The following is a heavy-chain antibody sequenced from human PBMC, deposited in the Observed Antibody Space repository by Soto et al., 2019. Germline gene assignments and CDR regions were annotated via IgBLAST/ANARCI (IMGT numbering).Heavy chain of an antibody. CDR3: AKDRPQIWFGEEGFDY. D-gene: IGHD3-10*01. J-gene: IGHJ4*02. Sequence: GGSLRLSCAASGFTFDNYAMSWVRQAPGKGLEWVSAISGSGAGTYYADSVKGRFTISRDNSENTLYLQMNSLRAEDTAVYYCAKDRPQIWFGEEGFDYWGQGTLVTVSS. CDR1: GFTFDNYA. V-gene: IGHV3-23*01. CDR2: ISGSGAGT.